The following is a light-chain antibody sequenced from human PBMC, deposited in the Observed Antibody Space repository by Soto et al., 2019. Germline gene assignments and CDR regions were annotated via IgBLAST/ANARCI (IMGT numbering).Light chain of an antibody. V-gene: IGKV1-33*01. CDR1: QSISSY. Sequence: DIQMTQSPSSLSASVGDRVTMACRASQSISSYLNWYQQKPGKAPKLLIYDASNLETGVPSRFSGSGSGTDFTFTISSLQPEDIATYYCQQSYNTPSFGQGTRLEIK. CDR3: QQSYNTPS. CDR2: DAS. J-gene: IGKJ5*01.